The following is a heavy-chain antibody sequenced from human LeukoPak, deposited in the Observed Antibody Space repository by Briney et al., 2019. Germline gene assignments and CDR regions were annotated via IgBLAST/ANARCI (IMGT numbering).Heavy chain of an antibody. CDR3: ARGSSSSWYSGNWFDP. J-gene: IGHJ5*02. D-gene: IGHD6-13*01. Sequence: ASVKDSCKASGYTFTGYYMHWVRQAPGQGLEWMGWINPNSGGTNYAQKSQGWVTMTRDTSISTAYMELSRLRSDDTAVYYCARGSSSSWYSGNWFDPWGQGTLVTVSS. CDR1: GYTFTGYY. CDR2: INPNSGGT. V-gene: IGHV1-2*04.